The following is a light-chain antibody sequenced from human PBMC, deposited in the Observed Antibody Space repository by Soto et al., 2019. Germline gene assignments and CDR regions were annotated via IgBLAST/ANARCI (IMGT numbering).Light chain of an antibody. CDR2: EVT. CDR1: SSDVGGYNY. CDR3: SSYAGSNNWV. Sequence: ALTQPPSASGSPGQSVTFSCTGTSSDVGGYNYVSWYQQHPGRAPKLIIYEVTKRPSGVPDRFSGSKSGNTASLTVSGLQAEDEADYYCSSYAGSNNWVFGGGTKLTVL. V-gene: IGLV2-8*01. J-gene: IGLJ3*02.